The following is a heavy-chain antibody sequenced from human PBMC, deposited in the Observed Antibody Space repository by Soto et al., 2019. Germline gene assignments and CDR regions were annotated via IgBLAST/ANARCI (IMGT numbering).Heavy chain of an antibody. D-gene: IGHD3-9*01. CDR3: AREPSLVADILTGYYPLLDY. CDR1: GYTFTSYA. V-gene: IGHV1-3*01. CDR2: INAGNGNT. Sequence: ASVKVSSKASGYTFTSYAMHWVRQAPGQRLEWMGWINAGNGNTKYSQKFQGRVTITRDTSASTAYMELSSLRSEDTAVYYCAREPSLVADILTGYYPLLDYWGQGTLVTVSS. J-gene: IGHJ4*02.